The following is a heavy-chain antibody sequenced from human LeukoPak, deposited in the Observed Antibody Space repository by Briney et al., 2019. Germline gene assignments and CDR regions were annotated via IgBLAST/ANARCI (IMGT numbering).Heavy chain of an antibody. J-gene: IGHJ4*02. CDR1: GFTFSSYA. CDR2: ISGSGGST. CDR3: AKVLSRQWLVGGVFDY. Sequence: PGGSLRLSCAASGFTFSSYAMSWVRQAPGKGLEWVSAISGSGGSTYYADSVKGRFTISRDNSKNTLYLQMNSLRAEDTAVYYCAKVLSRQWLVGGVFDYWGQGTLVTVSS. D-gene: IGHD6-19*01. V-gene: IGHV3-23*01.